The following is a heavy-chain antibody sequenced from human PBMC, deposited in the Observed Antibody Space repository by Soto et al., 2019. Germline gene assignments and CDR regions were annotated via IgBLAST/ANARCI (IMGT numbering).Heavy chain of an antibody. CDR2: IYYSGST. V-gene: IGHV4-31*03. Sequence: PSETLSLTCTVSGGSISSGGYYWSWIRQHPGKGLEWIGYIYYSGSTYYNPSLKSRVTISVDTSKNQFSLKLSSVTAADTAVYYCARAAATLWFTDAFDIWGQGTMVTVSS. D-gene: IGHD2-21*01. CDR3: ARAAATLWFTDAFDI. J-gene: IGHJ3*02. CDR1: GGSISSGGYY.